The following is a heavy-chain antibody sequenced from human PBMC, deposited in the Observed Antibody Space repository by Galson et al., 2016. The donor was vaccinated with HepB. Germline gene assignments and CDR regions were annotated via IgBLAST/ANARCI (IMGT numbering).Heavy chain of an antibody. D-gene: IGHD3-10*01. V-gene: IGHV3-7*01. Sequence: SLRLSCAASGFTFNAHWMNWVRQAPGKVLGWVANIRGDGIVSYYAESVRGRFTISRDNAKNSLYLQMNGLRVDETAVYYCSREMTGSYFDWGQGTLVTVSS. CDR2: IRGDGIVS. CDR1: GFTFNAHW. J-gene: IGHJ4*02. CDR3: SREMTGSYFD.